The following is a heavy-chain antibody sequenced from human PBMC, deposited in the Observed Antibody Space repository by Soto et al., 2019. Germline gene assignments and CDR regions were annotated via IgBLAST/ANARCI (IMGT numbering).Heavy chain of an antibody. D-gene: IGHD2-15*01. Sequence: QLRLQESGPGLVKPSETLSLSCIVSGGSISSGSDYWGWIRQPAGRGLEWIASIFYSGSTYYNPSLKSRVAISVDTSKNQFSLKLSSVTAADTAVYYCARQVGSYYYGMDVWGQGTTVIVSS. CDR2: IFYSGST. J-gene: IGHJ6*02. V-gene: IGHV4-39*01. CDR3: ARQVGSYYYGMDV. CDR1: GGSISSGSDY.